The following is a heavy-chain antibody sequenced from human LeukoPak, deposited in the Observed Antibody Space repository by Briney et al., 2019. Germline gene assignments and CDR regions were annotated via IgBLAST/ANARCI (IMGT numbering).Heavy chain of an antibody. CDR3: ARFSSGCTTDSYYVDY. V-gene: IGHV4-59*11. J-gene: IGHJ4*02. Sequence: PSETLSLTCKVSGGSMNNHHWTWIRQSPGNRLELIGHIHSSGVTTYNPYLKSRVTMSIDMSKNQFSLKLGSMTAADTAVYYCARFSSGCTTDSYYVDYWGQGILVTVSS. D-gene: IGHD2-2*01. CDR1: GGSMNNHH. CDR2: IHSSGVT.